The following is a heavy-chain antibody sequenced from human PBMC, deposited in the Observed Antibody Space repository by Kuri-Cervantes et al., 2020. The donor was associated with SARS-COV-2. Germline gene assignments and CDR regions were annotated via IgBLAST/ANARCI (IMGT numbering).Heavy chain of an antibody. CDR1: GFLFSASA. D-gene: IGHD3-10*01. V-gene: IGHV3-73*01. CDR3: AKVQGNGENAFDI. J-gene: IGHJ3*02. CDR2: VRGKANNYAT. Sequence: GESLKISCGVSGFLFSASAIHWVRQASGKGLEWVGRVRGKANNYATAYAASVKGRFTISRDDSKNMAYLQMNSLKTEDTAVYYCAKVQGNGENAFDIWGQGTMVTVSS.